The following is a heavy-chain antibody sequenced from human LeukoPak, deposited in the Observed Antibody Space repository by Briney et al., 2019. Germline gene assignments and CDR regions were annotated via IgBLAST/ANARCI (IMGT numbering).Heavy chain of an antibody. CDR1: GFTFSNYA. J-gene: IGHJ3*02. CDR2: ISGSGGST. D-gene: IGHD6-6*01. V-gene: IGHV3-23*01. CDR3: AKDKGIAARRRYDAFDI. Sequence: GGSLRLSCAASGFTFSNYAMSWVRQAPGKGLEWVSAISGSGGSTFYADSVKGRFTISRDNSKNTLYLQMNSLRAEDTAVYYCAKDKGIAARRRYDAFDIWGQGTMVTVSS.